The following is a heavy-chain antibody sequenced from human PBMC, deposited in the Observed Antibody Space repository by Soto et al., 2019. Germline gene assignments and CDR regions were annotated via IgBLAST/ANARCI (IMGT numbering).Heavy chain of an antibody. J-gene: IGHJ5*02. Sequence: KPSETLSLTCAFSGGSISSSNWWSWVRQPPGKGLEWIGEIYHSGSTNYNPSLKSRVTISVDKSKNQFSLKLSSVTAADTAVYYCASIRYFDWLLYGWFDPWGQGTLVTVSS. CDR3: ASIRYFDWLLYGWFDP. CDR1: GGSISSSNW. D-gene: IGHD3-9*01. V-gene: IGHV4-4*02. CDR2: IYHSGST.